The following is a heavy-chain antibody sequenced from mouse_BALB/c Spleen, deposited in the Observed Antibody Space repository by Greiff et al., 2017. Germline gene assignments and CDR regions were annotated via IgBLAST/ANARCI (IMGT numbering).Heavy chain of an antibody. J-gene: IGHJ4*01. CDR3: ARGRSAVDY. V-gene: IGHV3-2*02. CDR1: GYSITSDYA. Sequence: DVKLQESGPGLVKPSQSLSLTCTVTGYSITSDYAWNWIRQFPGNKLEWMGYISYSGSTSYNPSLKSRISITRDTSKNQFFLQLNSVTTEDTATYYCARGRSAVDYWGQGTSVTVSS. CDR2: ISYSGST.